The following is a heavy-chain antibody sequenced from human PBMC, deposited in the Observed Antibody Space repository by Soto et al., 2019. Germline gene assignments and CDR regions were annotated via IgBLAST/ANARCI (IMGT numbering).Heavy chain of an antibody. V-gene: IGHV4-59*01. D-gene: IGHD1-26*01. J-gene: IGHJ4*02. CDR2: MSNTGTT. CDR3: ARAPELFVFDL. CDR1: GGSISSYY. Sequence: PSETLSLTCTFSGGSISSYYWSWIRQPPGKELEYIAYMSNTGTTGSNPSLKSRVTISMDTSKNQLSLQLRSVTAADTAVYYCARAPELFVFDLWGQGTLVTVSS.